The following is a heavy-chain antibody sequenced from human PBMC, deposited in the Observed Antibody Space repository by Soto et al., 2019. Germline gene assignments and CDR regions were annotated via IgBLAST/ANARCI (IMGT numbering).Heavy chain of an antibody. CDR3: ARDLWGYCGTDCYPLDV. Sequence: SETLSLTCTVSGGSISSYYWSWIRQPPGKGLEWIGYIYYSGSTNYNPSLKSRVTISVDTSKNQFSLKLSAVTAADTAVYYCARDLWGYCGTDCYPLDVWGQGTTVTVS. J-gene: IGHJ6*02. V-gene: IGHV4-59*01. CDR2: IYYSGST. CDR1: GGSISSYY. D-gene: IGHD2-21*02.